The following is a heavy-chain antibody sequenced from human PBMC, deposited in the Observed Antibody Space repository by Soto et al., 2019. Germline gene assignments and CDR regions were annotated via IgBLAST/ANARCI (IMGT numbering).Heavy chain of an antibody. V-gene: IGHV3-30*18. Sequence: GGSLRLSCAASGFTFSSYGMHWVRQAPGKGLERVAVISYDGSNKYYADSVKGRFTISRDNSNNTLYLQMNSLRAEDTAVYYCAKGDKPWIQLWLYFDYWGQGTLVTVSS. D-gene: IGHD5-18*01. CDR2: ISYDGSNK. J-gene: IGHJ4*02. CDR3: AKGDKPWIQLWLYFDY. CDR1: GFTFSSYG.